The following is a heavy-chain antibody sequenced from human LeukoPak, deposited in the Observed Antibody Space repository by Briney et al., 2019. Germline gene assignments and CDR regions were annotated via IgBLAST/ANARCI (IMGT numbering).Heavy chain of an antibody. J-gene: IGHJ4*02. V-gene: IGHV3-23*01. CDR3: AKCSLGYCSGGSCYDY. Sequence: PGGSLRFSCAASGFTFSSYAMSWVRQAPGKGLEWVSAISGSGGSTYYADSVKGRFTISRDNSKNTLYLQMNSLRAEDTAVYYCAKCSLGYCSGGSCYDYWGQGTLVTVSS. CDR2: ISGSGGST. CDR1: GFTFSSYA. D-gene: IGHD2-15*01.